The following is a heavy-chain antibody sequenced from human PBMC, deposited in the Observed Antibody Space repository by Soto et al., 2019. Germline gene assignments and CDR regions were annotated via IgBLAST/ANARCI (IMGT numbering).Heavy chain of an antibody. CDR3: ARAGDDCSTTSCYMIDY. D-gene: IGHD2-2*02. V-gene: IGHV1-3*01. CDR2: INAGNGKT. J-gene: IGHJ4*02. CDR1: GYTFTTYA. Sequence: ASVKVSCKASGYTFTTYAIHWVRQSPGQRLEWMGWINAGNGKTKYSQKFQDRVTITRDTSATTAYMELSSLTSEDTAVYYCARAGDDCSTTSCYMIDYWGQGTLVTVSS.